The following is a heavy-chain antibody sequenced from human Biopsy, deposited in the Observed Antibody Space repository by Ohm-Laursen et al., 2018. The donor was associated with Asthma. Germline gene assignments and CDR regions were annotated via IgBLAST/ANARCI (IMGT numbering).Heavy chain of an antibody. CDR2: IIPIFGTP. Sequence: GASVKVSCKVSGGTFRTYAFNWVRQAPGQGLEWMGGIIPIFGTPSYAQNFQSRLTITADDSTSTVYMELSSLRSEDTAMYYCARSYCGGDCFSPFDYWGQGTLVTVSS. CDR3: ARSYCGGDCFSPFDY. J-gene: IGHJ4*02. CDR1: GGTFRTYA. V-gene: IGHV1-69*13. D-gene: IGHD2-21*01.